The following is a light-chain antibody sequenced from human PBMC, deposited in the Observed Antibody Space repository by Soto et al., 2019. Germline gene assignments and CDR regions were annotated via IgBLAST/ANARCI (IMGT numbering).Light chain of an antibody. V-gene: IGLV2-14*01. J-gene: IGLJ2*01. CDR3: SSYGSGTTLVV. CDR2: EVS. CDR1: SSDIGGYNY. Sequence: QSVLTQPASVSGSPGQSITISCTGTSSDIGGYNYVSWFQQHPAKAPKLMIYEVSHRASGVSNRFSGSKSGNTASLTISGLQAEDEADYYCSSYGSGTTLVVFGGGTKLTVL.